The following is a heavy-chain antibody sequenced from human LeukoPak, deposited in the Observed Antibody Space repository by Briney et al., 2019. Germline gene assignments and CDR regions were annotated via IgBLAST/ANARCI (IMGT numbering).Heavy chain of an antibody. D-gene: IGHD4-17*01. V-gene: IGHV1-46*01. CDR1: GGTFSSYA. CDR2: INPSGGST. CDR3: ARGVGDYGSRYYFDY. Sequence: PGSSVKVSCKASGGTFSSYAISWVRQAPGQGLEWVGIINPSGGSTSYAQKFQGRVTMTRDTSTSTVYMELSSLRSEDTAVYYCARGVGDYGSRYYFDYWGQGTLVTVSS. J-gene: IGHJ4*02.